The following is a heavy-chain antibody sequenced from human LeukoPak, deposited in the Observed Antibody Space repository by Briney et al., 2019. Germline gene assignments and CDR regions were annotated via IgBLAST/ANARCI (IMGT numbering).Heavy chain of an antibody. CDR3: ARHAGTGALSAFDI. CDR1: GGSISSSSYY. J-gene: IGHJ3*02. D-gene: IGHD1-14*01. Sequence: SETLSLTCTVSGGSISSSSYYWGWIRQPPGKGLEWIGSIYYSGSTYYNPSLKSRVTISVDTSKNQSSLKLSSVTAADTAVYYCARHAGTGALSAFDIWGQGTMVTVSS. V-gene: IGHV4-39*01. CDR2: IYYSGST.